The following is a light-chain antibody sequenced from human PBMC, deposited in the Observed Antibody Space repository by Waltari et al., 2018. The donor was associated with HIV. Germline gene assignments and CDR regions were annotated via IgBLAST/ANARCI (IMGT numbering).Light chain of an antibody. CDR2: RNN. V-gene: IGLV1-47*01. CDR1: SPHTGSNF. Sequence: QSVLPQPPSASGAPGQRVTISCSGTSPHTGSNFVYWYQQPPGTAPKLLIYRNNQRPSGVPDRFSGSKSGTSASLAISGLRSEDEADYYCAAWTDSRYVVFGGGTKLTVL. J-gene: IGLJ2*01. CDR3: AAWTDSRYVV.